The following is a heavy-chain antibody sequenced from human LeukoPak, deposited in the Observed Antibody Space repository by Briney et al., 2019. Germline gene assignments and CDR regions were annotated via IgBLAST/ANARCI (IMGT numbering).Heavy chain of an antibody. CDR3: ARLGQWLVHNYFDY. CDR2: IYYSGNT. CDR1: GGSISTSAYY. Sequence: PSETLSLTCIVSGGSISTSAYYWGWIRQPPGEGLQWIGSIYYSGNTYYNSSLKSRVTISVDTSKNRFSLKLSSVTAADTAVYYCARLGQWLVHNYFDYWGQGTLVTVSS. D-gene: IGHD6-19*01. V-gene: IGHV4-39*01. J-gene: IGHJ4*02.